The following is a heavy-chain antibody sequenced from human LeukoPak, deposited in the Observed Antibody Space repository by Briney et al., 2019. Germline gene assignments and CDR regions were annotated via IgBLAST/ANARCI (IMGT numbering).Heavy chain of an antibody. CDR1: GGTFSSYA. D-gene: IGHD2-2*01. CDR2: IIPIFGTA. CDR3: ARTYCSSTSCLDYAIDY. Sequence: SVKVSCKASGGTFSSYAISWVRQAPGQGLEWMGRIIPIFGTANYAQKFQGRVTITTDESTSTAYMELSSVRSEDTAVYYCARTYCSSTSCLDYAIDYWGQGTLVTVSS. V-gene: IGHV1-69*05. J-gene: IGHJ4*02.